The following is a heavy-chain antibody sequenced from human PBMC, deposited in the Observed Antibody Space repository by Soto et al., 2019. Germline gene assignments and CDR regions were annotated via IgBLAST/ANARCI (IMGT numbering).Heavy chain of an antibody. CDR1: GFTFSSYS. J-gene: IGHJ5*02. CDR3: AREGGDLNWFDP. V-gene: IGHV3-48*01. CDR2: ISSSSSTI. D-gene: IGHD4-17*01. Sequence: EVQLVESGGGLVQPGGSLRLSCAASGFTFSSYSMNRVRQAPGKGLEWVSYISSSSSTIYYADSVKGRFTISRDDAKNSLYLQMNSLRAEDTAVYYCAREGGDLNWFDPWGQGTLVTVSP.